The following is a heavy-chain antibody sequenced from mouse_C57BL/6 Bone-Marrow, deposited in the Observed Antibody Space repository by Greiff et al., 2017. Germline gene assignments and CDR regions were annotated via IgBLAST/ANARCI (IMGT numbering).Heavy chain of an antibody. V-gene: IGHV14-2*01. Sequence: EVHLVESGAELVKPGASVKLSCTASGFNIKDYYMHWVKQRTEQGLEWIGRIDPEDGETKYAPTFQGKATITADTSSNTAYLQLSSLTSEDTAVYYCGDDLFAYWGQGTLGTVSA. CDR3: GDDLFAY. CDR2: IDPEDGET. J-gene: IGHJ3*01. CDR1: GFNIKDYY. D-gene: IGHD2-3*01.